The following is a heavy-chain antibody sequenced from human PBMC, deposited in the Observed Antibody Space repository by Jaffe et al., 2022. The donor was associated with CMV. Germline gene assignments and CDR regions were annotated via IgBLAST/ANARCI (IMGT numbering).Heavy chain of an antibody. Sequence: QVQLQQWGAGLLKPSETLSLTCAVYGGSFSGYYWSWIRQPPGKGLEWIGEINHSGSTNYNPSLKSRVTISVDTSKNQFSLKLSSVTAADTAVYYCARARFLGVVDYWGQGTLVTVSS. V-gene: IGHV4-34*01. J-gene: IGHJ4*02. CDR3: ARARFLGVVDY. CDR1: GGSFSGYY. D-gene: IGHD1-26*01. CDR2: INHSGST.